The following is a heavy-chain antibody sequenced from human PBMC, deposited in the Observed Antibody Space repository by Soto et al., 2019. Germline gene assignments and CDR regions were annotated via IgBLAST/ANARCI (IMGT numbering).Heavy chain of an antibody. J-gene: IGHJ4*02. CDR3: AKDVNYDFWSGYYPGY. CDR2: ISYDGSNK. V-gene: IGHV3-30*18. CDR1: GFTFYSSG. D-gene: IGHD3-3*01. Sequence: HPGCCLGLSCAASGFTFYSSGMPWSCQTPGXGLEWVAVISYDGSNKYYADSVKGRFTISRDNSKNTLYLQMNSLRAEDTAVYYCAKDVNYDFWSGYYPGYWGQGTLVTVSS.